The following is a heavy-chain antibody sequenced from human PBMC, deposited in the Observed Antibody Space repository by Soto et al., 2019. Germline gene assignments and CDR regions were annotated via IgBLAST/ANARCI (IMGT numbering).Heavy chain of an antibody. CDR2: IYYSGST. J-gene: IGHJ5*02. V-gene: IGHV4-61*01. CDR3: ARAHITMMDWFDP. CDR1: GGSVSSGRYY. D-gene: IGHD3-22*01. Sequence: PSETLSLTCTVSGGSVSSGRYYWSWIRQPPGKGLEWIGYIYYSGSTNYNPSLKSRVTISVDTSKNQFSLKLSSVTAADTAVYYCARAHITMMDWFDPWGQGTLVTVSS.